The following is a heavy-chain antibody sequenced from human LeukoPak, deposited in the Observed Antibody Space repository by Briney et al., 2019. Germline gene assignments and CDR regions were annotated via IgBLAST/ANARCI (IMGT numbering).Heavy chain of an antibody. V-gene: IGHV1-8*01. Sequence: ASVKVSCKASGYTFTNYDINWVRQAAGQGLEWMGWMNPNSGNTGYARKFQGRVTMTRNTSISTAYTELSSLRSEDTAVYYCARGSYSYVRRFDYWGQGTLVTVSS. CDR3: ARGSYSYVRRFDY. J-gene: IGHJ4*02. CDR1: GYTFTNYD. CDR2: MNPNSGNT. D-gene: IGHD5-18*01.